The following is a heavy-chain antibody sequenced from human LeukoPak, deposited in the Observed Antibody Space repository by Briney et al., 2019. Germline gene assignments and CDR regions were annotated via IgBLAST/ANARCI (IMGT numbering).Heavy chain of an antibody. D-gene: IGHD3-10*01. Sequence: GGSLRLSCAVSGFTFSSYAMSWVRQAPGKGREGVSTICGSGGSTYYADSVKRRFTIPRDNSKNTLYLQMNSLRAEDTAIYYCAPYYFDSRRPLYWGEGTLVTVS. CDR2: ICGSGGST. V-gene: IGHV3-23*01. CDR3: APYYFDSRRPLY. J-gene: IGHJ4*02. CDR1: GFTFSSYA.